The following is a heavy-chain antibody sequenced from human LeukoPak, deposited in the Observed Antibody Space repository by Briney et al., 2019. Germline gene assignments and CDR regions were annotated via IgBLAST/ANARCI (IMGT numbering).Heavy chain of an antibody. V-gene: IGHV3-23*01. J-gene: IGHJ4*02. CDR3: AKDFWSGYYPNY. D-gene: IGHD3-3*01. Sequence: GGSLRLSCAASGFTFSSYAMSWVRQAPGKGREWVSGSGSGGSTYYADSVKGRFTISRDNSKNTLYLQMNSLRAEDTAVYYCAKDFWSGYYPNYWGQGTLVTVSS. CDR2: SGSGGST. CDR1: GFTFSSYA.